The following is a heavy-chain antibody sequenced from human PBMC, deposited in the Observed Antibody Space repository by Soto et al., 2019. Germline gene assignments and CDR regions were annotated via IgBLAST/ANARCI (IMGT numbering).Heavy chain of an antibody. V-gene: IGHV3-23*01. D-gene: IGHD6-19*01. Sequence: GGSLRLSCAASAFTFSSYAMSWVRQAPGKGLEWVSAVSGSGDSTYYADSVKGRFTISRDNSKNTLYLQMNSLRVEDTAVYYCAKGRVSGCPGCTQDYWGQGTLVTVSS. CDR2: VSGSGDST. CDR3: AKGRVSGCPGCTQDY. J-gene: IGHJ4*02. CDR1: AFTFSSYA.